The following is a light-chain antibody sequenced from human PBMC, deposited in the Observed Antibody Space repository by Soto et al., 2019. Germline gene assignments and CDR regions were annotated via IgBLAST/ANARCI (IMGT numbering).Light chain of an antibody. J-gene: IGKJ1*01. CDR1: QSISSW. Sequence: DIQMTQSPSTLSASVGDRLTITCRASQSISSWLAWYQQKPGKAPKLLIYDASSLESGVPSRFSGSGSGTEFTLTISSLQPDDFATYYCQQYNSCSGTFGQGTKVEIK. CDR2: DAS. V-gene: IGKV1-5*01. CDR3: QQYNSCSGT.